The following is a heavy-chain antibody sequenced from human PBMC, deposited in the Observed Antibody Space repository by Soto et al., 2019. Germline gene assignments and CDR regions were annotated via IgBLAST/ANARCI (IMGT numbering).Heavy chain of an antibody. CDR3: AYYYDSSGYPRPAY. CDR1: GGTFSSYA. Sequence: QVQLVQSGAEVKKPGSSVKVSCKASGGTFSSYAISWVRQAPGQGLEWMGGIIPIFGTANYAQKFQGRVTITADESTSTDYMELSSLRSEDTAVYYCAYYYDSSGYPRPAYWGQGTLVTVYS. V-gene: IGHV1-69*12. J-gene: IGHJ4*02. D-gene: IGHD3-22*01. CDR2: IIPIFGTA.